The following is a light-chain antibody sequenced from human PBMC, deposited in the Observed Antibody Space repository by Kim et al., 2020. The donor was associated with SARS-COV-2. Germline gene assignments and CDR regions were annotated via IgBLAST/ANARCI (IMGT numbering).Light chain of an antibody. J-gene: IGLJ1*01. CDR1: SSDVGGYNY. V-gene: IGLV2-14*01. CDR3: SSYTSSISYV. CDR2: DVS. Sequence: QSVLTQPASLSGSPGQSITISCTGTSSDVGGYNYVSWYQQHPGKAPKLMIYDVSKRPSGVSNRFSGSKSGNTASLTISGLQAEDEADYYCSSYTSSISYVFGTGTKVTVL.